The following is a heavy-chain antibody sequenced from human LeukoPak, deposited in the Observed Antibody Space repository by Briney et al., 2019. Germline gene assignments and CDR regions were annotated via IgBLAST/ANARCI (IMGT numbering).Heavy chain of an antibody. J-gene: IGHJ4*02. Sequence: SETLSLTCTVSGGSISNSNYYWGWIRQPPGKGLEWIGSIYYSGSTYYNPSLKSRVTISLDTSKNQFSLKLSSVTAADTAVYYCARQRSGMISIDYWGQGTLVTVSS. D-gene: IGHD3-16*01. CDR3: ARQRSGMISIDY. CDR2: IYYSGST. V-gene: IGHV4-39*01. CDR1: GGSISNSNYY.